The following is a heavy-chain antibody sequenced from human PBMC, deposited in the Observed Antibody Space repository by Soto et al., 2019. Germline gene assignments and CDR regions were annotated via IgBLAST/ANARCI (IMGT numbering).Heavy chain of an antibody. CDR3: ARMLKMGTAIDY. CDR1: GFTFSDYY. V-gene: IGHV3-11*03. D-gene: IGHD5-18*01. CDR2: ISSSSSYT. Sequence: GGSLRLSCAASGFTFSDYYMSWIRQAPGKGLEWISYISSSSSYTNYADSVKGRFTISRDNAKNSLYLQMNSLRAEDTAVYYCARMLKMGTAIDYWGQGTPVTVSS. J-gene: IGHJ4*02.